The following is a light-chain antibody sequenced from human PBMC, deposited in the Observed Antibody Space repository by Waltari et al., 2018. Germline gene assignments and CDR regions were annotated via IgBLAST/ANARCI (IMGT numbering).Light chain of an antibody. V-gene: IGLV3-21*03. Sequence: SYVLTPPPSVSVAPGKTARITCGGNNIGSKRGHWYQQKPGQAPVLVVYDDSDRPSGIPERFSGSNSGNTATLTISRVEAGDEADYYCQVWDSSSDLWVFGGGTKLTVL. CDR3: QVWDSSSDLWV. J-gene: IGLJ3*02. CDR1: NIGSKR. CDR2: DDS.